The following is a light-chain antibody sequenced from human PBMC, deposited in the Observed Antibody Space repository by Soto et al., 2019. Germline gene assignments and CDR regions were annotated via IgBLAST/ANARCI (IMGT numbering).Light chain of an antibody. J-gene: IGLJ1*01. CDR3: NSYTTSRTYV. CDR2: DVS. Sequence: QSALTQPASVSGSPGQSITISCTGTSSDVGRYNYVSWYQHHPGKAPKLIFYDVSNRPSGVSERFSVSKSGYTASLTISGLQAEDEADYYCNSYTTSRTYVFGTGTKVTVL. V-gene: IGLV2-14*03. CDR1: SSDVGRYNY.